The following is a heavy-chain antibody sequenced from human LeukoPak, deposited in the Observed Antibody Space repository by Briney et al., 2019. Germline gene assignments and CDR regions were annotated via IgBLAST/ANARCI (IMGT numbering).Heavy chain of an antibody. CDR1: GGSISSYY. Sequence: PSETLSLTCTVSGGSISSYYYSWIRQPPGKGLEWIGYIYYSGSTNYNPSLKSRVTISVDTSKNQFSLKLSSVTAADTAVYYCAREGGQYYFDYWGQGTLVTVSS. D-gene: IGHD1-26*01. CDR3: AREGGQYYFDY. V-gene: IGHV4-59*01. CDR2: IYYSGST. J-gene: IGHJ4*02.